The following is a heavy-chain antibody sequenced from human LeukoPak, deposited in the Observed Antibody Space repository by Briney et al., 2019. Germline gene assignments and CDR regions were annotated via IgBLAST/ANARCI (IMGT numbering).Heavy chain of an antibody. Sequence: SETLSLTCTASGDSISSGDRYWSWIRQPPGKGLEWIGYIHYRGSTYYNPSLKSRVIISGDMSKNQFSLSLNSLTAADSAVYYCARAAAGTNTYYYFDYWGQGTLVTVSS. D-gene: IGHD5-12*01. CDR3: ARAAAGTNTYYYFDY. J-gene: IGHJ4*02. CDR2: IHYRGST. V-gene: IGHV4-30-4*01. CDR1: GDSISSGDRY.